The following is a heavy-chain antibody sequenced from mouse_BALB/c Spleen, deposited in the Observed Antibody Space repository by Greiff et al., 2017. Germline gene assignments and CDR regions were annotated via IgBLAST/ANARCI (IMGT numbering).Heavy chain of an antibody. CDR3: ARSPY. CDR2: ISSGSSTI. J-gene: IGHJ3*01. V-gene: IGHV5-17*02. CDR1: GFTFSSFG. Sequence: EVKLMESGGGLVQPGGSRKLSCAASGFTFSSFGMHWVRQAPEKGLEWVAYISSGSSTIYYADTVKGRFTISRDNPKNTLFLQMTSLRSEDTAMYYCARSPYWGQGTLVTVSA.